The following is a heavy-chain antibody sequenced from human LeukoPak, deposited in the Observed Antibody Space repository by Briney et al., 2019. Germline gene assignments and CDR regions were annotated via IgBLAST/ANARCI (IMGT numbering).Heavy chain of an antibody. CDR2: IRYDGSNK. CDR1: GFTFSSYG. CDR3: AKVIRRVVIEGGDAFDI. J-gene: IGHJ3*02. D-gene: IGHD3-22*01. V-gene: IGHV3-30*02. Sequence: GGSLRLSCAASGFTFSSYGMHWVRQAPGKGLEWVAFIRYDGSNKYYADSVKGRFTISRDNSKNTLYLQMNSLRAEDTAVYYCAKVIRRVVIEGGDAFDIWGQGTMVTVSS.